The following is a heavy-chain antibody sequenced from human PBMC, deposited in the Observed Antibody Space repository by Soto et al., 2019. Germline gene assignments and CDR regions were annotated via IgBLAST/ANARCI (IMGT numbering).Heavy chain of an antibody. V-gene: IGHV4-30-4*01. CDR1: GGSISSGDYY. CDR3: ASYGGNAAYFDY. D-gene: IGHD4-17*01. Sequence: QVQLQESGPGLVKPSQTLSLTCTVSGGSISSGDYYWSWIRQPPGKGLEWIGYIYYSGSTYYNPSLKSRVTISVDTSKNQCSLKLSSVTAADTAVYYWASYGGNAAYFDYWGQGTLVTVSS. J-gene: IGHJ4*02. CDR2: IYYSGST.